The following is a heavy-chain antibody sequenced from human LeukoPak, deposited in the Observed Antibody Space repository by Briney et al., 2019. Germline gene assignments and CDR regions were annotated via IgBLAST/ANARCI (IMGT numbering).Heavy chain of an antibody. Sequence: ASVKVSCKVSGYTLTELSMHWVRQAPGKGLEWMGGFDPEDGETIYAQKFQGRVTMTEDTSTDTAYMELSSLRSEDTAVYYCARDLSSSSWYPEAFDPWGQGTLVTVSS. CDR3: ARDLSSSSWYPEAFDP. CDR2: FDPEDGET. CDR1: GYTLTELS. D-gene: IGHD6-13*01. J-gene: IGHJ5*02. V-gene: IGHV1-24*01.